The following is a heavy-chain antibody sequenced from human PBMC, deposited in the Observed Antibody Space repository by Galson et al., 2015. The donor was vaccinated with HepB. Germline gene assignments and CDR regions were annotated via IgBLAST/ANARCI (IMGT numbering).Heavy chain of an antibody. V-gene: IGHV3-23*01. CDR1: GFTFSNHA. J-gene: IGHJ4*01. CDR3: GKDGEQVRVYDY. D-gene: IGHD1/OR15-1a*01. CDR2: ITGDSATT. Sequence: SLRLSCAASGFTFSNHAMSWVRQVPGKGLECVSAITGDSATTYYADSAKGRFVVSRDNSKNTLYLQLNSLRAEDTALYYCGKDGEQVRVYDYRGQGTLVTVSS.